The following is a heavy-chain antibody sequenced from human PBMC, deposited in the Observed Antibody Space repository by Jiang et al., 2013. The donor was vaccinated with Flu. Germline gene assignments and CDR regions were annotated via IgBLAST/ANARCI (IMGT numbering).Heavy chain of an antibody. CDR2: TYYRSKWYN. D-gene: IGHD3-3*01. Sequence: SVSSNSAAWNWIRQSPSRGLEWLGRTYYRSKWYNDYAVSVKSRITINPDTSKNQFSLQLNSVTPEDTAVYYCARDITIFGVVMKNYYYYYMDVWGKGTTVIVSS. CDR3: ARDITIFGVVMKNYYYYYMDV. V-gene: IGHV6-1*01. J-gene: IGHJ6*03. CDR1: SVSSNSAA.